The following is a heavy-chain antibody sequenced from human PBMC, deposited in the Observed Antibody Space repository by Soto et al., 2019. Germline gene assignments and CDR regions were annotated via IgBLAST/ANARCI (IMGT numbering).Heavy chain of an antibody. J-gene: IGHJ4*02. CDR3: AKDPYSGSYYPFDY. CDR2: ISYDGSNK. D-gene: IGHD1-26*01. CDR1: GFTFMSYG. V-gene: IGHV3-30*18. Sequence: GGSLRLSCAASGFTFMSYGIHLFRHAPVKWREWVAVISYDGSNKYYADSVKGRFTISRDNSKNTLYLQMNSLRAEDTAVYYCAKDPYSGSYYPFDYWGQGTLVTVSS.